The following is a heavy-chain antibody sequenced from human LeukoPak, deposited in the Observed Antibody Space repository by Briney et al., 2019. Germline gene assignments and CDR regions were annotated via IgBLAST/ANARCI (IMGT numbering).Heavy chain of an antibody. D-gene: IGHD3-22*01. CDR2: IIPIFGTA. CDR1: GGTFSSYA. Sequence: SVKVSCKASGGTFSSYAISWVRQAPGQGLEWMAGIIPIFGTANYAQKFQGRVTITTDESTSTAYMELSSLRSEDTAVYYCARGAYDSSGYYPYYFDYWGQGTLVTVSS. J-gene: IGHJ4*02. CDR3: ARGAYDSSGYYPYYFDY. V-gene: IGHV1-69*05.